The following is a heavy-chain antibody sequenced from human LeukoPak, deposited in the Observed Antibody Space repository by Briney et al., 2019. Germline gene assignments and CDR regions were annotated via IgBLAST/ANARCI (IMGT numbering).Heavy chain of an antibody. CDR2: INPNSGGT. CDR3: ATYSGSYSSDFDY. V-gene: IGHV1-2*02. Sequence: GASVKVSCKASGYTFTGYYMHWVRQAPGQGLEWMGWINPNSGGTNCAQKFQGRVTMTRDTSISTAYMELSRLRSDDTAVYYCATYSGSYSSDFDYWGQGTLVTVSS. D-gene: IGHD1-26*01. CDR1: GYTFTGYY. J-gene: IGHJ4*02.